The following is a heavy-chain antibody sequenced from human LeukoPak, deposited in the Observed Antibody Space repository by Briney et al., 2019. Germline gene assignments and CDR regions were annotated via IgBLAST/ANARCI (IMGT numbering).Heavy chain of an antibody. CDR2: FSYSGST. Sequence: SETLSLTCIVSGGSITSNNYYWGWIRQPPGKGLEWIGRFSYSGSTYYNPSLKSRVTISVETSKHQFSLKLSSVSAADTAVYYCARLWFEANWNYVPFENWGQGTLVTVSS. CDR1: GGSITSNNYY. D-gene: IGHD1-7*01. J-gene: IGHJ4*02. CDR3: ARLWFEANWNYVPFEN. V-gene: IGHV4-39*01.